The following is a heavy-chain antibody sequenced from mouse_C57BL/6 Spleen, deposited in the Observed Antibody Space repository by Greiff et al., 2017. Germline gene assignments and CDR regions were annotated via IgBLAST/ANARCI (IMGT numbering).Heavy chain of an antibody. D-gene: IGHD1-1*01. V-gene: IGHV1-18*01. CDR1: GYTFTDYN. CDR2: INPNNGGT. J-gene: IGHJ1*03. Sequence: VQLQQSGPELVKPGASVKIPCKASGYTFTDYNMDWVKQSHGKSLEWIGDINPNNGGTIYNQKFKGKATLTVDKSSSTAYMELRSLTSEDTAVYYCAREAHYYGSSSWYFDVWGTGTTVTVSS. CDR3: AREAHYYGSSSWYFDV.